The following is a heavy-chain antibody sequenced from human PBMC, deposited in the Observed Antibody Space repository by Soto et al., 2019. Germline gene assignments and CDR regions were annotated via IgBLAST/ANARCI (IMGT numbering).Heavy chain of an antibody. CDR2: INSDGSST. Sequence: GGSLRLSCAASGFTFSSYWMHWVRQAPGKGLVWVSRINSDGSSTSYADSVKGRFTISRDNAKNTLYLQMNSLRAEDTAVYYCAAFDYDFWSGYYKSGTFDYWGQGTLVTVSS. V-gene: IGHV3-74*01. CDR1: GFTFSSYW. D-gene: IGHD3-3*01. CDR3: AAFDYDFWSGYYKSGTFDY. J-gene: IGHJ4*02.